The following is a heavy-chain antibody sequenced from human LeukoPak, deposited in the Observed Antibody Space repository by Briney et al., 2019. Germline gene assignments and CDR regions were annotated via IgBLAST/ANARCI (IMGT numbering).Heavy chain of an antibody. D-gene: IGHD4-17*01. Sequence: PGGSLRLSCAASGFSFRNYGMHWVRQAPGKGLEWVAVVAHDGGNQHYADSVKGRFTLSRDNSKNTVYLQMNSLRDEDTAVYYCARDRYGDYVSDSWGQGTLVTVSS. CDR1: GFSFRNYG. J-gene: IGHJ4*02. CDR2: VAHDGGNQ. CDR3: ARDRYGDYVSDS. V-gene: IGHV3-30*03.